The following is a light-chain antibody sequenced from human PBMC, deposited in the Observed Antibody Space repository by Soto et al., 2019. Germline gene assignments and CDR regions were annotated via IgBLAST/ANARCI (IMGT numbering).Light chain of an antibody. CDR3: QQYRGYSWT. V-gene: IGKV1-5*03. CDR1: QSVTSW. CDR2: KAS. Sequence: DIQMTQSPSTLSASVGDRVTITCRASQSVTSWLAWYQQKPGKAPNLLIYKASNLEYGVSSRFSGSGYGTECTLTISSLQPDDFATYYCQQYRGYSWTFGQGTKVEIK. J-gene: IGKJ1*01.